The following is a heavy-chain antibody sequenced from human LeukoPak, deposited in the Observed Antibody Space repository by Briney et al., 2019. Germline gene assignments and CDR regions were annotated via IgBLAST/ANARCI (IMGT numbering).Heavy chain of an antibody. D-gene: IGHD1-14*01. Sequence: SETLSLTCAVSGDSISTYYWSWIRQPPGKGLDWIGFIYYSGNTNYSPSLKSRVTISVDTSKNQFSLRLSSVTAADTAVYYCARGPDGPVPHVDPWGQGTLVTVSS. CDR2: IYYSGNT. J-gene: IGHJ5*02. CDR1: GDSISTYY. CDR3: ARGPDGPVPHVDP. V-gene: IGHV4-59*12.